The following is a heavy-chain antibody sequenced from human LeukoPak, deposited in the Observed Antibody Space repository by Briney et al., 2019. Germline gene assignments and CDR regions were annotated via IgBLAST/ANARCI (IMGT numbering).Heavy chain of an antibody. CDR1: GYTFTSYD. J-gene: IGHJ6*02. V-gene: IGHV1-69*04. CDR2: IIPILGIA. Sequence: SVKVSCKASGYTFTSYDISWVRQAPGQGLEWMGRIIPILGIANYAQKFQGRVTITADKFTSTAYMELSSLRSEDTAVYYCARASETLCSSTSCYEGHYGMDVWGQGTTVTVSS. CDR3: ARASETLCSSTSCYEGHYGMDV. D-gene: IGHD2-2*01.